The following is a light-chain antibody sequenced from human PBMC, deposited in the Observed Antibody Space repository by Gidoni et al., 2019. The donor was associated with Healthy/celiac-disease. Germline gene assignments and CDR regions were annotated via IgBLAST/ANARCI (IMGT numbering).Light chain of an antibody. J-gene: IGKJ2*04. CDR2: DAS. CDR3: QQYDNLPMCS. Sequence: DIQTTQSPSSLSASVGDRVTITCQASQDISNYLKWYQQKPGEAPKLLIYDASNMETGVPSRFSGSGSGTDFTFTISSLQPEDVATYYCQQYDNLPMCSFGQGTKLEIK. V-gene: IGKV1-33*01. CDR1: QDISNY.